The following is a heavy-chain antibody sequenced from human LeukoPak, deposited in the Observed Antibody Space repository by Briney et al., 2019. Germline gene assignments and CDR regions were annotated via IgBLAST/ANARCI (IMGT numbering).Heavy chain of an antibody. CDR2: IKEDVSQK. V-gene: IGHV3-7*01. J-gene: IGHJ4*02. D-gene: IGHD6-25*01. CDR1: GFTFSSYW. Sequence: PGGSLRLSCVASGFTFSSYWMTWVRQAPGKGLEWVDNIKEDVSQKYYVDSVKGRFTISRDNAKNSLYLQMNSLRAEDTAVYYCARDLTAADYWGQGTLVTVSS. CDR3: ARDLTAADY.